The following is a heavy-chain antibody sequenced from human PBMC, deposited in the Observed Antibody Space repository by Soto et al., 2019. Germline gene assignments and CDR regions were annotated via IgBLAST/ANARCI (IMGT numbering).Heavy chain of an antibody. V-gene: IGHV4-61*01. J-gene: IGHJ4*02. CDR2: IYYSGST. D-gene: IGHD6-19*01. Sequence: QVQLQESGPGLVKPSETLSLTCTVSGGSVSSGSYYWSWIRQPPGKGLEWVGYIYYSGSTNYNPAPKSRGTISVDTSKNPFSPKLSSVTAADTAVYYCARGGVAGNYFDYWGQGTLVTVSS. CDR3: ARGGVAGNYFDY. CDR1: GGSVSSGSYY.